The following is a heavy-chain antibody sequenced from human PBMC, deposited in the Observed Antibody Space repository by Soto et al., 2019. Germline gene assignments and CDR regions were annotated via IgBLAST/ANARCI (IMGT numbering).Heavy chain of an antibody. CDR3: ARDSPFCSSNSCYAPFDY. CDR1: GGTFSSYT. J-gene: IGHJ4*02. D-gene: IGHD2-2*01. Sequence: GASVKVSCKASGGTFSSYTISWVRQAPGQGLEWMGRIIPILGIANYAQRFQGRVTITADKSTSTAYMELSSLRSEDTAVYYCARDSPFCSSNSCYAPFDYWRQGTLVTVSS. V-gene: IGHV1-69*04. CDR2: IIPILGIA.